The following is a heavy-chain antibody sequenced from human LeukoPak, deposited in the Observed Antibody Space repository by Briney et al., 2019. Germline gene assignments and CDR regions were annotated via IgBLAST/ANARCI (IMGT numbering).Heavy chain of an antibody. CDR1: GYTFTSYY. Sequence: ASVKASCKASGYTFTSYYMHWVRQAPGQGLEWMGIINPSGGSTSYAQKFQGRVTMTRDTSTSTVYMELSSLRSEDTAVYYCAREPDSSGSARVVSGVNADYWGQGTLVTVSS. V-gene: IGHV1-46*01. CDR2: INPSGGST. D-gene: IGHD3-22*01. CDR3: AREPDSSGSARVVSGVNADY. J-gene: IGHJ4*02.